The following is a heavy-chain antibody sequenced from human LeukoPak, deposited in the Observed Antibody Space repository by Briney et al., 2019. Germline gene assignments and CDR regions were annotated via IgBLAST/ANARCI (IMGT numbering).Heavy chain of an antibody. J-gene: IGHJ3*02. Sequence: SETLSLTCALYGGSFSGYYWSWIRQPPGKGLEWIGEINNSGSTNYSPSLKSRVTISLDTSKNQFSLKLSSVTAADTAVYYCARGSRLTGTFDIWGQGTMVTVSS. CDR2: INNSGST. CDR1: GGSFSGYY. CDR3: ARGSRLTGTFDI. V-gene: IGHV4-34*01. D-gene: IGHD3-9*01.